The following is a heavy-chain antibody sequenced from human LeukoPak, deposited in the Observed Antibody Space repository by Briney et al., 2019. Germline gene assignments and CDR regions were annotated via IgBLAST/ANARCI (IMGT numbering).Heavy chain of an antibody. J-gene: IGHJ5*02. CDR1: GFTVSSNY. D-gene: IGHD2-15*01. CDR3: AGHCSGGSCYNWLDP. CDR2: IYSGGST. V-gene: IGHV3-53*01. Sequence: QSGGSLRLSCAASGFTVSSNYMSWVRQAPGRGLEWVSVIYSGGSTYYADSVKGRFTISRDNSKNTLYLQMNSLRAEDTAVYYCAGHCSGGSCYNWLDPWGQGTLVTVSS.